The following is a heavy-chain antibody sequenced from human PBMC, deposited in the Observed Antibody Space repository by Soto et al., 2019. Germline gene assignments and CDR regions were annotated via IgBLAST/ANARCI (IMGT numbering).Heavy chain of an antibody. J-gene: IGHJ5*02. V-gene: IGHV4-39*01. Sequence: SETLSLTCTVSGGSISSSDYYWGWIRQPPGKGLEWIGSIYYSGKTLYNPSLQSRVTISVDTSKNQFTLNLRSLTAADTAMYYCVRLMVVAAPGGWFDPWGQGTLVTVSS. CDR2: IYYSGKT. CDR3: VRLMVVAAPGGWFDP. D-gene: IGHD2-15*01. CDR1: GGSISSSDYY.